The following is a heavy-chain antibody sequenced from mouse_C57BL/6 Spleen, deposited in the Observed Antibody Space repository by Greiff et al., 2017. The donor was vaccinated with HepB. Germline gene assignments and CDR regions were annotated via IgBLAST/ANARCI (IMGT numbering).Heavy chain of an antibody. J-gene: IGHJ2*01. D-gene: IGHD2-3*01. CDR2: IYPRSGNT. CDR3: ARLDDYYAYFDY. Sequence: VQLQQSGAELARPGASVKLSCKASGYTFTSYGISWVKQRTGQGLEWIGEIYPRSGNTYYNEKFKGKATLTADKSSSTAYMELRSLTSEDSAVYFCARLDDYYAYFDYWGQGTTLTVSS. CDR1: GYTFTSYG. V-gene: IGHV1-81*01.